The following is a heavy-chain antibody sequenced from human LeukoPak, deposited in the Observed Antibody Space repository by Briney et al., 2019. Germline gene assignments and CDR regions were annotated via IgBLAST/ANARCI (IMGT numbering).Heavy chain of an antibody. CDR3: AREREGALSPIFTSGSYWFDP. J-gene: IGHJ5*02. D-gene: IGHD1-26*01. Sequence: PGGSLRLSCAASGFTFSSYSMNWVRQAPGKGLELVSSLSCCSSYIYYADSVKGRFTISRDNAKNSLYLQMNSLRAEDTAVYYCAREREGALSPIFTSGSYWFDPWGQGTLVTVSS. CDR2: LSCCSSYI. V-gene: IGHV3-21*01. CDR1: GFTFSSYS.